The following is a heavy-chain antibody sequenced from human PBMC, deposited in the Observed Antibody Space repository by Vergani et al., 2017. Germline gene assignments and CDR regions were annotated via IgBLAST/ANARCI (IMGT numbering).Heavy chain of an antibody. CDR1: FDSIRNLY. J-gene: IGHJ4*02. D-gene: IGHD6-19*01. V-gene: IGHV4-59*11. Sequence: QVQLQESGPGLVKSSETLSLTCSVSFDSIRNLYCNWIRQPPGKGLEWIGSIHYSENTNYNPALKTRVTISVDTSKNQFSLTLTSVTAADTAVYYCASDTHSGQRADCWRQGILVTVTS. CDR2: IHYSENT. CDR3: ASDTHSGQRADC.